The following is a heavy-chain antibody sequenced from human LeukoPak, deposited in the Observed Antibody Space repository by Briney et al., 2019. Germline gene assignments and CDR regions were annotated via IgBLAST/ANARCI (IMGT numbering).Heavy chain of an antibody. Sequence: SETLSLTCTVSGASISSSSYYWGWIRQPPGKGLEWIGNIYYSGSTYYNPSLKSRLTISLDTSKNQFSLKLSSVTAADTAVYYCATGRGYSGYDSAYYYYYMDVWGKGTTVTVSS. CDR2: IYYSGST. D-gene: IGHD5-12*01. V-gene: IGHV4-39*07. J-gene: IGHJ6*03. CDR1: GASISSSSYY. CDR3: ATGRGYSGYDSAYYYYYMDV.